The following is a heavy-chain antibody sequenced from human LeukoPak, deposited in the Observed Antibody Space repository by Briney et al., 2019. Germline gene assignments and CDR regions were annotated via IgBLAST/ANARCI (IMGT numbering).Heavy chain of an antibody. V-gene: IGHV3-30*01. CDR3: ASASSSTINWFDP. CDR2: ISYDGSNK. J-gene: IGHJ5*02. CDR1: GFTFSSYA. D-gene: IGHD6-13*01. Sequence: PGGSLRLSCAASGFTFSSYAMHWVRQAPGKGLEWVAVISYDGSNKYYADSVKGRFTISRDNSKNTLYLQMNSLRAEDTAVYYCASASSSTINWFDPWGQGTLVTVFS.